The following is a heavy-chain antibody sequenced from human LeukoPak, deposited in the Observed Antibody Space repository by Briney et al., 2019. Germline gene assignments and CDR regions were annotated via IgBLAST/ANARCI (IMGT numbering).Heavy chain of an antibody. CDR1: GYTFTSYD. CDR2: MNPNSGNT. CDR3: ARGRAYCGGDCSDYYYYRDV. D-gene: IGHD2-21*02. J-gene: IGHJ6*03. V-gene: IGHV1-8*01. Sequence: ASVKVSCKASGYTFTSYDINWVRQATGQGLEWMGCMNPNSGNTDYAQKFKGRVIMTRNTSISTAYMELSSLRSEDTAVYYCARGRAYCGGDCSDYYYYRDVWGKGTTVTVSS.